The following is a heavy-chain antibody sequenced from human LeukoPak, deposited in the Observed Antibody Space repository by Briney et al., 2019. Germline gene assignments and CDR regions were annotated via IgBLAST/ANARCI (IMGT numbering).Heavy chain of an antibody. CDR2: INPNRGGT. J-gene: IGHJ3*02. CDR3: ARSWLRTSQRNSFDI. V-gene: IGHV1-2*02. CDR1: GYTFTTYY. Sequence: ASVKVSCKASGYTFTTYYILWVRQAPGQGLEWMGWINPNRGGTSFAQKFQGRVAMTSDTSIATAYMELSSLRSDDTAVYYCARSWLRTSQRNSFDIWGQGTKVTVSS. D-gene: IGHD2-2*01.